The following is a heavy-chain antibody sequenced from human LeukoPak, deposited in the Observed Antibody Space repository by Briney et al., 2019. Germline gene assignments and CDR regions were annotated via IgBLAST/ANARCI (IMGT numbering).Heavy chain of an antibody. Sequence: SETLSLTCAVSGGSISSSNWWSWVRQPPGKGLEWIGEIYHSGSTNYNPSLKSRVTISVDKSKNQFSLKLSSVTAADTAVYYCARLLPTVDYYFDYWGQGTLVTVSS. J-gene: IGHJ4*02. D-gene: IGHD3-22*01. CDR3: ARLLPTVDYYFDY. CDR1: GGSISSSNW. CDR2: IYHSGST. V-gene: IGHV4-4*02.